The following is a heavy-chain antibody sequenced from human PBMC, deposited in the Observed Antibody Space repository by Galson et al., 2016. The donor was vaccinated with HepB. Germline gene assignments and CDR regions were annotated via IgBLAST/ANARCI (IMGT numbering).Heavy chain of an antibody. D-gene: IGHD6-13*01. CDR1: GASTNSGGSY. CDR3: ARELPSAGSDY. CDR2: IYYTGRT. J-gene: IGHJ4*02. V-gene: IGHV4-31*03. Sequence: TLSLTCTVSGASTNSGGSYWSWIRQVPGRGLEWIGYIYYTGRTLYNPSLRSRVTISVDTSENHFSLTLRSVTAADTAVYYCARELPSAGSDYWGQGTPVTVSS.